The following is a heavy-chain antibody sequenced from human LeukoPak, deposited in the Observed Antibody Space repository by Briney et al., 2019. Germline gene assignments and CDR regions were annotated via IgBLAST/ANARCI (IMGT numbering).Heavy chain of an antibody. CDR2: ISFDGNSQ. J-gene: IGHJ4*02. D-gene: IGHD1-26*01. V-gene: IGHV3-30-3*01. Sequence: PGRSLRLSFAASGFAFRTYAMHWVRQAPGKGLEWVAFISFDGNSQHYGESVKGRFTVSRDNSKNTVYLQVNSLRAEDSAVYYCARQGSYSGSYFDLWGQGTLVIVSS. CDR3: ARQGSYSGSYFDL. CDR1: GFAFRTYA.